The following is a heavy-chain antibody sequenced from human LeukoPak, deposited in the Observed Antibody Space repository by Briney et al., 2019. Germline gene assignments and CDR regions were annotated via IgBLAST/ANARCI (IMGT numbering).Heavy chain of an antibody. D-gene: IGHD3-22*01. V-gene: IGHV4-59*01. CDR1: GGSISSYY. CDR3: ARVGAKDSSGYYFRAFDI. J-gene: IGHJ3*02. Sequence: SENLSLTCTVSGGSISSYYWSWIRQPPGKGLEWIGYIYYSGSTNYNPSLKSRVTISVDTSKNQFSLKLSSVTAADTAVYYCARVGAKDSSGYYFRAFDIWGQGTMVTVSS. CDR2: IYYSGST.